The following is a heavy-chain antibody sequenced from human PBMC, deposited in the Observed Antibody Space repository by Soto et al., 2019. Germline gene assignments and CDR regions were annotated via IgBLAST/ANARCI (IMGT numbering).Heavy chain of an antibody. D-gene: IGHD3-9*01. J-gene: IGHJ4*02. Sequence: GGSLRLSCAASGFTFSSYAMSWVRQAPGKGLEWVSAISGSGGSTYYADSVKGRFTISRDNSKNTLYLQMNSLRAEDTAVYYCAKDYDILTGYYFCYFDYWGQGTLVTVSS. V-gene: IGHV3-23*01. CDR2: ISGSGGST. CDR3: AKDYDILTGYYFCYFDY. CDR1: GFTFSSYA.